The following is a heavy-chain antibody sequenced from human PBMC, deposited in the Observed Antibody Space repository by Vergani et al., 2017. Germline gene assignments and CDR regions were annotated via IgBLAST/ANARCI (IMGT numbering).Heavy chain of an antibody. CDR3: ARDFRYGVKGGGY. CDR2: ISSSSSTI. J-gene: IGHJ4*02. CDR1: GFTFSSYS. D-gene: IGHD4-17*01. Sequence: EVQLVESGGGLVKRGGSLRLSCAASGFTFSSYSMNWVRQAPGKGLEWVSSISSSSSTIYYADSVKGRFTISRDNAKNSLYLQMNSLRAEDTAVYYCARDFRYGVKGGGYWGQGTLVTVSS. V-gene: IGHV3-21*01.